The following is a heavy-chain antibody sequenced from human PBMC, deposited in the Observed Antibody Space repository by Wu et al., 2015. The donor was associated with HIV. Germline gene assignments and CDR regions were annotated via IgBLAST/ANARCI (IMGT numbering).Heavy chain of an antibody. CDR3: ARAYSEVPRPYPLLAAAVDYYGMDV. J-gene: IGHJ6*02. Sequence: QVQLVQSGAEVKKPGASVKVSCKASGYTFTSYGISWVRQAPGQGLEWMGWISAYNGNTNYAQKLQGRVTMTTDTSTSTAYMELRSLRSDDTAVYYCARAYSEVPRPYPLLAAAVDYYGMDVVGPRGPRVTVSS. CDR1: GYTFTSYG. D-gene: IGHD6-13*01. V-gene: IGHV1-18*01. CDR2: ISAYNGNT.